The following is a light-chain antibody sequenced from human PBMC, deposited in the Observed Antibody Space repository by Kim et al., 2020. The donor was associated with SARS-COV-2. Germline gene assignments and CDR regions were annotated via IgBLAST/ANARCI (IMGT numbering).Light chain of an antibody. CDR1: QSVSSK. CDR2: GAS. Sequence: VSPGERATLSCRASQSVSSKLAWYQQKLGQAPRLLIYGASTRATGIPVRFSGSGSGTEFTLTISSLQSEDIAVYYCQQYNIWPPLTFGGGTKLEI. CDR3: QQYNIWPPLT. V-gene: IGKV3-15*01. J-gene: IGKJ4*01.